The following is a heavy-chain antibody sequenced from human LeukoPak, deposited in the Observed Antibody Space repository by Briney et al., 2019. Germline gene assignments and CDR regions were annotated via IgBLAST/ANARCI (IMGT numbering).Heavy chain of an antibody. CDR3: ARHIVAAGTGLLGGIDY. Sequence: GESLRISCKGSGYSFTSYWISWVRQVPGKGLEWMGRIDPSDSYTNYSPSFQGHVTIPADKSITTAYLQWSSLKASDTAMYYCARHIVAAGTGLLGGIDYWGQGTLVTVSS. D-gene: IGHD6-13*01. V-gene: IGHV5-10-1*01. CDR1: GYSFTSYW. CDR2: IDPSDSYT. J-gene: IGHJ4*02.